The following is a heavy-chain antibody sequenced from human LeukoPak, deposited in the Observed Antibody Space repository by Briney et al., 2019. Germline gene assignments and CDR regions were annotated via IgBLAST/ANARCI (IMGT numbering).Heavy chain of an antibody. CDR2: IYPGDSDT. D-gene: IGHD3-10*01. V-gene: IGHV5-51*01. J-gene: IGHJ4*02. Sequence: GESLKISCKGSGYSFTSYWIGWVRQMPGKGLEWMGIIYPGDSDTRYSPSFQGQVTISADKSISTAYLQWSSLKASDTAMHYCARRVTMVRGVYYFDYWGQGTLVTVSS. CDR3: ARRVTMVRGVYYFDY. CDR1: GYSFTSYW.